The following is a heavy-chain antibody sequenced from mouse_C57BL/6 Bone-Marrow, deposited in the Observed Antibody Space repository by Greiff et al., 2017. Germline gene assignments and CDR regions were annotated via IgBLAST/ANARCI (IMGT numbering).Heavy chain of an antibody. Sequence: VQLKESGAELVRPGASVKLSCTASGFNIKDDYMHWVKQRPEQGLEWIGWIDPENGDTEYASKFQGKATITADTSSNTAYLQLRRLTSEDSAVYYCTTWRLAGAWFAYWGQGTLVTVSA. CDR3: TTWRLAGAWFAY. J-gene: IGHJ3*01. CDR2: IDPENGDT. CDR1: GFNIKDDY. V-gene: IGHV14-4*01.